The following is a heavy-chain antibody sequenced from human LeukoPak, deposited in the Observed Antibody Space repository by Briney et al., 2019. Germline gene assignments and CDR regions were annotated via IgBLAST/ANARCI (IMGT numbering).Heavy chain of an antibody. CDR2: IWYDGSNK. J-gene: IGHJ4*02. CDR1: GFTFSSYG. V-gene: IGHV3-33*06. D-gene: IGHD3-10*01. CDR3: AKGPRFVRV. Sequence: GGSLRLSCAASGFTFSSYGMHWVRQAPGKGLEWVAVIWYDGSNKYYADSVKGRFTISRDNSKNTLYLQMNSLRAEDTAVYYCAKGPRFVRVWGQGTLVTVSS.